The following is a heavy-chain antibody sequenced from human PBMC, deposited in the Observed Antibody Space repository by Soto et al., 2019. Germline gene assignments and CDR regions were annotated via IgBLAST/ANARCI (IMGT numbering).Heavy chain of an antibody. CDR2: INAGNGNT. CDR3: ASPKTASAIWFGESPDAFDI. J-gene: IGHJ3*02. V-gene: IGHV1-3*01. Sequence: ASVKVSCKASGYTFTSYAMHWVRQAPGQRLEWMGWINAGNGNTKYSQKFQGRVTITRDTSASTAYMELSSLRSEDTAVYYCASPKTASAIWFGESPDAFDIWGQGTMVTVSS. D-gene: IGHD3-10*01. CDR1: GYTFTSYA.